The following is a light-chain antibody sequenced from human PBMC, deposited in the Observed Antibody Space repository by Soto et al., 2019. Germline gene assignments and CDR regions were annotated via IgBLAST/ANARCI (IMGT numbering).Light chain of an antibody. CDR1: QGITNY. V-gene: IGKV1-27*01. J-gene: IGKJ1*01. CDR2: GAS. Sequence: DVQMTQSPSSLSASVGDRVTLTCRASQGITNYLAWYQQKPGKVPKLLIYGASTLQSGVPSRFSGSGSGTDFTLTIDSLQPEDVATYYCQKYNSAHSYSFGQGTKVDIK. CDR3: QKYNSAHSYS.